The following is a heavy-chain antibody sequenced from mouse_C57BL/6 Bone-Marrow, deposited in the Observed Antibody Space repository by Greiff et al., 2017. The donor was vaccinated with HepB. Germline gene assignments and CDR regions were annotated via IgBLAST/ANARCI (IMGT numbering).Heavy chain of an antibody. CDR1: GYAFTNYL. Sequence: VQVVESGAELVRPGTSVKVSCKASGYAFTNYLIEWVKQRPGQGLEWIGVINPGSGGTNYNEKFKGKATLTADKSSSTAYMQLSSLTSEDSAVYFCARRRSVAYWGQGTLVTVSA. V-gene: IGHV1-54*01. J-gene: IGHJ3*01. CDR3: ARRRSVAY. CDR2: INPGSGGT.